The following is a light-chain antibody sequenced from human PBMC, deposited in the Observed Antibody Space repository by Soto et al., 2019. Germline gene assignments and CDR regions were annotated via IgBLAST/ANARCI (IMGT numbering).Light chain of an antibody. CDR3: QTWGAGIVV. V-gene: IGLV4-69*01. Sequence: QSVLTQSPSASASLGASVKLTCTLSSGHSSYAIAWHQQQPEKGPRYLMKLNSDGSHSKGDGIPDRFSGSSSGAERYHTISSLQSEDEADYYYQTWGAGIVVFGGGTKLTVL. CDR2: LNSDGSH. CDR1: SGHSSYA. J-gene: IGLJ2*01.